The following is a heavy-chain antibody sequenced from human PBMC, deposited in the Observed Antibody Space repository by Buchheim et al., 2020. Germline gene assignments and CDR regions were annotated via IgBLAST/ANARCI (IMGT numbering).Heavy chain of an antibody. D-gene: IGHD3-22*01. CDR1: GFTFSSYG. CDR2: ISYDGSNK. J-gene: IGHJ4*02. V-gene: IGHV3-30*18. CDR3: AKDVSGYYHHYFDY. Sequence: QVQLVESGGVVVQPGRSLRLSCAASGFTFSSYGMHWVRQAPGKGLEWVAVISYDGSNKYYADSVKGRFTISRDNSKNTLYLQMNSLRAEDTAVYYCAKDVSGYYHHYFDYWGQGTL.